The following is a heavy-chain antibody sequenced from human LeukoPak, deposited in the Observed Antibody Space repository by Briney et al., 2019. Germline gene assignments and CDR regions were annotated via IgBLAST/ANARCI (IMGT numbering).Heavy chain of an antibody. V-gene: IGHV3-30*02. D-gene: IGHD3-3*01. J-gene: IGHJ4*02. CDR1: GFTFSSYG. Sequence: QAGASLRLSSAASGFTFSSYGMHWLRPAPGEGLEGPAFIRYDGSKKYYADSVKGRFAISRDTSKNTLYLQMNSLRAEDTAVYYCAKGGVLSGLRFWVWLFDYWGQGTLVTVSS. CDR2: IRYDGSKK. CDR3: AKGGVLSGLRFWVWLFDY.